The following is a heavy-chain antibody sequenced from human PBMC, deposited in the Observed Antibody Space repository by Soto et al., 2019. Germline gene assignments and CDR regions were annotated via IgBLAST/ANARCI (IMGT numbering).Heavy chain of an antibody. J-gene: IGHJ6*03. CDR1: GGSISSYY. Sequence: QVQLQESGPGLVKPSETLSLTCTVSGGSISSYYWSWIRQPPGKGLEWIGYIYYSGSTNYNPSLKSLLTITVDTSKNQFSLKLSSVTAADTAVYYCAAGYCSGGSCYWRNGDYYYYYMDVWGKGTTVTVSS. CDR3: AAGYCSGGSCYWRNGDYYYYYMDV. CDR2: IYYSGST. D-gene: IGHD2-15*01. V-gene: IGHV4-59*08.